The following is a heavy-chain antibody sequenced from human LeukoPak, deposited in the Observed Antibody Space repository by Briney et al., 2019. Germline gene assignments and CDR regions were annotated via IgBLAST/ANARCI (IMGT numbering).Heavy chain of an antibody. CDR1: GGSFSGYY. CDR3: AREWGHYYGSGSYSYGAFDT. CDR2: INHSGST. D-gene: IGHD3-10*01. Sequence: PAETLSLTCAVYGGSFSGYYWSWIRQPPGKGLEWIGEINHSGSTNYNPSLKSRVTISVDTSKNQFSLKLSSVTAADTAVYYCAREWGHYYGSGSYSYGAFDTWGHGKIVSVSS. V-gene: IGHV4-34*01. J-gene: IGHJ3*02.